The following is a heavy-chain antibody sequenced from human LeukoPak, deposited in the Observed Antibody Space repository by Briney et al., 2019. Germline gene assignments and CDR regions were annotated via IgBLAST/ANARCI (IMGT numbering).Heavy chain of an antibody. V-gene: IGHV4-59*01. J-gene: IGHJ4*02. CDR2: IYYSGST. Sequence: SETLSLTCTVSGGSISSYYWSWIRQPPGKGLEWIGYIYYSGSTNYHPSLKSRVTISVATSKNQFSLKLSSVTAADTAVYYCARGVVVTALDYWGQGTLVTVSS. CDR1: GGSISSYY. D-gene: IGHD2-21*02. CDR3: ARGVVVTALDY.